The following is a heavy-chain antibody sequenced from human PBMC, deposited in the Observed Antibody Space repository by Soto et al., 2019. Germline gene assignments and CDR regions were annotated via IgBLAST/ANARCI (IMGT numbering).Heavy chain of an antibody. CDR3: ATSQKGYNWNYFDH. J-gene: IGHJ4*02. D-gene: IGHD1-20*01. Sequence: XETLSLTCAVSGSSISGSYYYWAWLRQSPGKGPEWIGSVFYTGFTSYNPSLESRVSVSVDTSKSQFSLKLSAVTAADTAVYYCATSQKGYNWNYFDHWGQGALVTVSS. V-gene: IGHV4-39*01. CDR1: GSSISGSYYY. CDR2: VFYTGFT.